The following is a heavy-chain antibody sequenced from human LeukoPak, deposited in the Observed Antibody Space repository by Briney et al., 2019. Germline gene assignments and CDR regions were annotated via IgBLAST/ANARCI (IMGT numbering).Heavy chain of an antibody. D-gene: IGHD2-2*01. CDR2: INTDGSTT. CDR1: GFTFSNYW. Sequence: TGGSLRLSCAASGFTFSNYWMHWVRQAPGKGLVWVSRINTDGSTTNYADSVKGRFTISRDNAKNTLYLQMNSLRADDTAVYYCAKAYGYCTTTSCSHEEFDYWGQGTLVTVSS. J-gene: IGHJ4*02. V-gene: IGHV3-74*01. CDR3: AKAYGYCTTTSCSHEEFDY.